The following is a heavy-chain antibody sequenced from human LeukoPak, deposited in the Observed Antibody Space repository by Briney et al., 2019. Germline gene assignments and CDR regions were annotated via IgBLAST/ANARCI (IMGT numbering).Heavy chain of an antibody. CDR2: INPDGTIT. J-gene: IGHJ4*02. CDR1: GFSLSNHW. CDR3: AREVAATGRYYEY. D-gene: IGHD5-12*01. V-gene: IGHV3-74*01. Sequence: GGSLRLSCVASGFSLSNHWMHWVRQAPGKGLIWLSRINPDGTITDYADSVKGRFTISRDNAKNTLFLHMSSLRAADTALYYCAREVAATGRYYEYWGQGTLVTVSS.